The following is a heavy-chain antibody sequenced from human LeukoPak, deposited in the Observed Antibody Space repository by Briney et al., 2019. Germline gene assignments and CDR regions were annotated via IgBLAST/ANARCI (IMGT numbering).Heavy chain of an antibody. CDR3: ARHRDGSGSYFDAFDI. Sequence: GESLKISCKGSGYGFTTYWIGWVRQMPGKGLEWMGIIYPGDSNTRYSPSFQGQVTISADKSISTAYLQWSSLKASDTAMYYCARHRDGSGSYFDAFDIWGQGTMVTVSS. J-gene: IGHJ3*02. V-gene: IGHV5-51*01. CDR1: GYGFTTYW. CDR2: IYPGDSNT. D-gene: IGHD3-10*01.